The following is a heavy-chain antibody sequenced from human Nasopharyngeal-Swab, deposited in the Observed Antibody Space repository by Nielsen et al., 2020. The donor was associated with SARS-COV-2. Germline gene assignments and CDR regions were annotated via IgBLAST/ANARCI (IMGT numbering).Heavy chain of an antibody. D-gene: IGHD3-10*01. CDR3: ARESGRVGSYFYYYYYMDV. Sequence: WIRQPPGKGLERIGYIYYSGSTYYNSSLKSRVTISVDTSKNQFSLKLSSVTAADTAVYYCARESGRVGSYFYYYYYMDVWGKGTTVTVSS. CDR2: IYYSGST. V-gene: IGHV4-31*02. J-gene: IGHJ6*03.